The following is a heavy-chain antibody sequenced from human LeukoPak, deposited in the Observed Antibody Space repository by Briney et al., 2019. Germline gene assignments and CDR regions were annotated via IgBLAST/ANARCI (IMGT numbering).Heavy chain of an antibody. Sequence: SETLSLTCTVSGGSISSYYWSWIRQPAGKGLEWIGRIYTSGSTNYNPSLKSRVTMSVDTSKNQFSLELSSVTAADTAVYYCARDLFASRLRYYYYYYYMDVWGKGTTVTVSS. J-gene: IGHJ6*03. CDR3: ARDLFASRLRYYYYYYYMDV. CDR1: GGSISSYY. V-gene: IGHV4-4*07. CDR2: IYTSGST. D-gene: IGHD6-25*01.